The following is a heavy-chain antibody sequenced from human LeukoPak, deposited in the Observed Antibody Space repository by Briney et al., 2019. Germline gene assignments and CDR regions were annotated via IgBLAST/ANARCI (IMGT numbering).Heavy chain of an antibody. CDR3: ARDKKDYYDSSGYYYFAFDI. Sequence: PSETLSLTCTVSGGSIRSYYWSWIRQPPGKGMEWIGYIYYSGSTNYNPSLKSRVTISVDTSKNQFSLKLSFVTAADTAVYYCARDKKDYYDSSGYYYFAFDIWGQGTMVNVSS. J-gene: IGHJ3*02. V-gene: IGHV4-59*01. CDR2: IYYSGST. D-gene: IGHD3-22*01. CDR1: GGSIRSYY.